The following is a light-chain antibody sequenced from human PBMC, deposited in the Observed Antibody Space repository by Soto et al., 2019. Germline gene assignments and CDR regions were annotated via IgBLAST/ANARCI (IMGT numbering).Light chain of an antibody. Sequence: QSVLTQPASVSESPGQSITISCTGTSSDVGGYNYVSWYQQHPGKAPRLMIFEVSNRPSGVSNRFSGSKSGNSASLTISGLQAEDEADYYCSSYTSSSTVVFGTGTKVTVL. CDR2: EVS. J-gene: IGLJ1*01. CDR1: SSDVGGYNY. CDR3: SSYTSSSTVV. V-gene: IGLV2-14*01.